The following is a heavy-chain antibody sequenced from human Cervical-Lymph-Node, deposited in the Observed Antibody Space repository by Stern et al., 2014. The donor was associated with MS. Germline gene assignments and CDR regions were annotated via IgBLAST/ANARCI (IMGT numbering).Heavy chain of an antibody. CDR1: GYTFSDYY. CDR2: FSPKSGGT. Sequence: VQLLQSGAEVKEPGASVKVSCKASGYTFSDYYLHWVRQATGQGLEWLGWFSPKSGGTNFAQKFQGRVTMTSDTSIATAYMELTRLRSDDTAVYYCARRVAAAGTHYYGLFGHWGQGTLVTVSS. CDR3: ARRVAAAGTHYYGLFGH. D-gene: IGHD6-13*01. J-gene: IGHJ4*02. V-gene: IGHV1-2*02.